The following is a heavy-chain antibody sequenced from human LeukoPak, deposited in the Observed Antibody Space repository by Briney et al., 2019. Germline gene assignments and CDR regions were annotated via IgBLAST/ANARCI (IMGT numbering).Heavy chain of an antibody. CDR1: EFTFSSFA. CDR2: IRGGGAGA. V-gene: IGHV3-23*01. J-gene: IGHJ3*02. Sequence: GGSLRLSCAASEFTFSSFAMSWVRQAPGKGLEWVSYIRGGGAGALYADSVKGRFTISRDNSKSTMYLQMNSLRVEDTAVYYCAKCAESYGNDAFDMWGPGTMVTVSS. CDR3: AKCAESYGNDAFDM. D-gene: IGHD3-16*01.